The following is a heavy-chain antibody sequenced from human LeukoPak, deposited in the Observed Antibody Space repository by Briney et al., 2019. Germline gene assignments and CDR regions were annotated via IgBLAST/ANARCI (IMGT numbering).Heavy chain of an antibody. D-gene: IGHD3-22*01. J-gene: IGHJ4*02. CDR1: GFTFNNYW. Sequence: GGSLRLSCAASGFTFNNYWMHWVRQVPGEGLVWVSRINSDGSRTNYVDSAKGRFTISRDNAKNTLYLQMNSLRAEDTAVYYCGRVSSDSSGYPDYWGQGTLVTVSS. CDR3: GRVSSDSSGYPDY. CDR2: INSDGSRT. V-gene: IGHV3-74*01.